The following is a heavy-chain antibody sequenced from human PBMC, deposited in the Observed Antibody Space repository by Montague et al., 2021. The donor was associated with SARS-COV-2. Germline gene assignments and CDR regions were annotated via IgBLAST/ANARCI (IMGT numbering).Heavy chain of an antibody. V-gene: IGHV4-34*01. CDR2: INHSGST. J-gene: IGHJ6*03. D-gene: IGHD2-2*01. CDR1: GGSFSGYY. Sequence: SETLSPTCAVYGGSFSGYYWSWICQPPGKGLERIGEINHSGSTNYNPSLKSRVSISVDTSTNQFPLKLSSVTAADTAVYYCARARQDVVVPALGIGAYYYYYYMDVWGQGTTVTVSS. CDR3: ARARQDVVVPALGIGAYYYYYYMDV.